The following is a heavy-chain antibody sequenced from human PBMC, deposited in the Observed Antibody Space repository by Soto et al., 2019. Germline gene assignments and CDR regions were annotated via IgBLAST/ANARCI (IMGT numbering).Heavy chain of an antibody. D-gene: IGHD3-9*01. J-gene: IGHJ3*02. CDR1: GFTFSSYA. CDR3: AKATAYDILTGYYDACDI. CDR2: ISGSGGST. Sequence: GGSLRLSCAASGFTFSSYAMSWVRQAPGKGLEWVSAISGSGGSTYYADSVKGRFTISRDISKNTLYLQMNSLSDEDKAVYYCAKATAYDILTGYYDACDIWGQGTMVTISS. V-gene: IGHV3-23*01.